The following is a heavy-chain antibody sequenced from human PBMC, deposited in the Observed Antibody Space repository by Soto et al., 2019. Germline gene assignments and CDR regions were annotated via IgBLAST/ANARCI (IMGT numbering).Heavy chain of an antibody. D-gene: IGHD5-12*01. V-gene: IGHV4-31*03. CDR2: IYYSGST. CDR3: ARVLVARAVPDY. Sequence: SETLSLTCTVSGGSISSGGYYWSWIRQHPGKGLEWIGYIYYSGSTYYNPSLKSRVTISVDTSKNQFSLKLSSVTAADTAVYYCARVLVARAVPDYWGQGTLVTVSA. J-gene: IGHJ4*02. CDR1: GGSISSGGYY.